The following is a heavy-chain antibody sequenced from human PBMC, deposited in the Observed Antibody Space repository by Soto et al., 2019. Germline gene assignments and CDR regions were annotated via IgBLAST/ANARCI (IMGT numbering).Heavy chain of an antibody. J-gene: IGHJ4*02. Sequence: QVQLQESGPGLVKPSQTLSLTCIVSGGSISSDDYYWSWIRQPPGQGLEWIGYIYYSGRTSYNPSLESRLTISIDTSKNHFSLKLSSVSAADTAMYYCVRDRSISPDSLDCWGQGTLVSVSS. D-gene: IGHD6-6*01. CDR1: GGSISSDDYY. V-gene: IGHV4-30-4*01. CDR3: VRDRSISPDSLDC. CDR2: IYYSGRT.